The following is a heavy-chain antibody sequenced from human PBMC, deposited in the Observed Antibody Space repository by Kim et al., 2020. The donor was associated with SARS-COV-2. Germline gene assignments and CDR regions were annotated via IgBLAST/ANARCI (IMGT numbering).Heavy chain of an antibody. V-gene: IGHV1-18*01. CDR2: ISAYEGHA. CDR3: ARDWTYDDNTDTFDI. D-gene: IGHD3-22*01. J-gene: IGHJ3*02. CDR1: GYTFTSYA. Sequence: ASVKVSCKASGYTFTSYAISWVRQAPGQGLEWMGWISAYEGHANYAEKVQGRVTMTTDTSTSTAYMELRSLRSDDTGVYYCARDWTYDDNTDTFDIWGQGTMVTVSS.